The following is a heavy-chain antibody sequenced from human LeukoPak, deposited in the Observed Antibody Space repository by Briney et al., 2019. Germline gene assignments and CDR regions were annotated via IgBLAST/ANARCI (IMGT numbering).Heavy chain of an antibody. CDR1: GGTISSYP. CDR3: ARGAVVVPAKVPLYGMDV. CDR2: IIPILGIA. J-gene: IGHJ6*02. V-gene: IGHV1-69*04. Sequence: SVKDSCKPCGGTISSYPISWVRQTPGQGLEWMGRIIPILGIANYAQKFQGRVTITADKSTSTAYMELSSLRSEDTAVYYCARGAVVVPAKVPLYGMDVWGQGTTVTVSS. D-gene: IGHD2-2*01.